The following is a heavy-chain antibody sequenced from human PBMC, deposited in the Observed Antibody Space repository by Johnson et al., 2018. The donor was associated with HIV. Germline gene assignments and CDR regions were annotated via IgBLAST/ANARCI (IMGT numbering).Heavy chain of an antibody. V-gene: IGHV3-30*19. D-gene: IGHD6-6*01. CDR2: ISHDGSNK. Sequence: QLVESGGGVVQPGRSLRLFCAASGFTFSSYGMHWVRQAPGKGLAWEAAISHDGSNKYHADSVKGRFTISRDNSKNTLNLQMNSLRAEDTAVYYCAKDLASYSSFWPPAFDVWGQGTMVTVSS. CDR3: AKDLASYSSFWPPAFDV. CDR1: GFTFSSYG. J-gene: IGHJ3*01.